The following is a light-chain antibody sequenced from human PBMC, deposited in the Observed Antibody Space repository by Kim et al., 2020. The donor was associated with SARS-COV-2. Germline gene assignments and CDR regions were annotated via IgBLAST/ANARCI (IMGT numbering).Light chain of an antibody. J-gene: IGKJ5*01. CDR2: GSS. V-gene: IGKV1-9*01. CDR1: RIMSNY. Sequence: DIQMTQSPSFLSAFVGDTVTITCRASRIMSNYLAWYQQKPGKAPELLIFGSSTLQRGVPSRFSGGGSGTEFTLTISSLQPEDFGIYYCQQLNNYPMTFGQGTRLEIK. CDR3: QQLNNYPMT.